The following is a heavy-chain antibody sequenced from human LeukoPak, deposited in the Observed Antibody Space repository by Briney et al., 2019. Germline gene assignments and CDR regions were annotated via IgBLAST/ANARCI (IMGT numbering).Heavy chain of an antibody. D-gene: IGHD1-26*01. CDR3: ARDFSGSPGWNFDY. J-gene: IGHJ4*02. CDR1: RFTFSSYA. V-gene: IGHV3-21*01. CDR2: ISSSSSYI. Sequence: GGTLRLSCAASRFTFSSYAMSWVRQAPGKGLEWVSSISSSSSYIYYADSVKGRFTISRDNAKNSLYLQMNSLRAEDTAVYYCARDFSGSPGWNFDYWGQGTLVTVSS.